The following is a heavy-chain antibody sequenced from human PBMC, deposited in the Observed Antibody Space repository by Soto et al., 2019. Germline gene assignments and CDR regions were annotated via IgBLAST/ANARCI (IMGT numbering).Heavy chain of an antibody. V-gene: IGHV4-39*01. CDR1: GGSISSSSYY. CDR3: ARHSARTGYDY. D-gene: IGHD2-15*01. CDR2: IYYSGST. J-gene: IGHJ4*02. Sequence: QLQLQESGPGLVKPSETLSLTCTVSGGSISSSSYYWGWIRQPPGKGLEWIGSIYYSGSTYYNPSLKSRVTISVDTSKNQFSLKLSSVTAADTAVYYCARHSARTGYDYWGQGTLVTVSS.